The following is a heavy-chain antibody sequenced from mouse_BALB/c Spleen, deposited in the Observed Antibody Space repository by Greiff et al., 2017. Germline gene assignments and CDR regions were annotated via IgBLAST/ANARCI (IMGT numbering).Heavy chain of an antibody. Sequence: EVQGVESGGGLVKPGGSLKLSCAASGFAFSSYDMSWVRQTPEKRLEWVAYISSGGGSTYYPDTVKGRFTISRDNAKNTLYLQMSSLKSEDTAMYYCARLVYGNYAWFAYWGQGTLVTVSA. CDR3: ARLVYGNYAWFAY. J-gene: IGHJ3*01. CDR2: ISSGGGST. V-gene: IGHV5-12-1*01. CDR1: GFAFSSYD. D-gene: IGHD2-1*01.